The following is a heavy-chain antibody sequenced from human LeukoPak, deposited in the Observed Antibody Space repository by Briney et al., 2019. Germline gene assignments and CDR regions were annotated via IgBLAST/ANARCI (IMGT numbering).Heavy chain of an antibody. CDR3: ATSRWWGAHDY. CDR2: ISSSGSTI. J-gene: IGHJ4*02. CDR1: GFTFSSYE. D-gene: IGHD2-15*01. Sequence: GGSLRLSCAASGFTFSSYEMNWVRQAPGKGLEWVSYISSSGSTIYYADSVKGRFTISRDNAKNSLYLQMNSLRAEDTAVYYCATSRWWGAHDYWGQGTLVTVSS. V-gene: IGHV3-48*03.